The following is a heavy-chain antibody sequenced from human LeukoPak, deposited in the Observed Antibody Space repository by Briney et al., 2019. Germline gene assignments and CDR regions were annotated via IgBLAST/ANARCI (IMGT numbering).Heavy chain of an antibody. CDR1: GGTFSSYA. J-gene: IGHJ6*03. Sequence: GASVKVSCKASGGTFSSYAISWVRQAPGQGLEWMGGIIPIFGTANYAQKFQGRVTITTDESTSTAYMELSSLRSEDTAVYYCARGPQTYYDILTGAPYYYYYYYMDVWGKGTTVTVSS. D-gene: IGHD3-9*01. V-gene: IGHV1-69*05. CDR2: IIPIFGTA. CDR3: ARGPQTYYDILTGAPYYYYYYYMDV.